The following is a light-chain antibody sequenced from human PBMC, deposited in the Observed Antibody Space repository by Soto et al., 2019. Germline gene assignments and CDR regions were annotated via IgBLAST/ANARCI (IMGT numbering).Light chain of an antibody. CDR2: DVS. CDR3: SSSENGGPLI. CDR1: SSDVGGYNF. Sequence: QSALTQPASVSGSPGQSITISCTGTSSDVGGYNFVSWYQQHPGKAPTLVIYDVSNRPSGVSNRFSGSKSGNTASLTISGVQADDEADYYCSSSENGGPLIFGGGTKLTVL. J-gene: IGLJ2*01. V-gene: IGLV2-14*01.